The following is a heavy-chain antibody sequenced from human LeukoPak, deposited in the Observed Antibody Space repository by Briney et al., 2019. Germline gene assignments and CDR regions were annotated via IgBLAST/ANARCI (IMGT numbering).Heavy chain of an antibody. CDR3: ARDLSGYCSSTSCYFDY. V-gene: IGHV1-69*13. D-gene: IGHD2-2*01. Sequence: GASVKVSCKASGGTFSSYAISCVRQAPGQGLEWMGVIIPIFGTANYAQKFQGRVTITADESTSTAYMELSSLRSEDTAVYYCARDLSGYCSSTSCYFDYWGQGTLVTVSS. CDR1: GGTFSSYA. CDR2: IIPIFGTA. J-gene: IGHJ4*02.